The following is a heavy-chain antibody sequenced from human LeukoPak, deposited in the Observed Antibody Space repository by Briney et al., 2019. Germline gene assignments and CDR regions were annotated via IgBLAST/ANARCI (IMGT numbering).Heavy chain of an antibody. CDR3: SRNGLASTYDI. Sequence: PGGSLRLSCAASGFTFSRHWMHWVRQTPGKGLLWVSYVSPDGRTTRYADSVKGRFTISRDNSKNTLYLQLNGLSAEDTAVYYCSRNGLASTYDIWGLGTMVTVSS. J-gene: IGHJ3*02. CDR2: VSPDGRTT. CDR1: GFTFSRHW. D-gene: IGHD3/OR15-3a*01. V-gene: IGHV3-74*01.